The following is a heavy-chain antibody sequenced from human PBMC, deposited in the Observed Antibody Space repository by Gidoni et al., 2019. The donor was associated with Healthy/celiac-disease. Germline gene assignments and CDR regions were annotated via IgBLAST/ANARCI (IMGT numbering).Heavy chain of an antibody. CDR2: INPNSGGT. J-gene: IGHJ6*02. CDR1: GYTVTGYY. CDR3: ARGSPSSSWPYYYYGMDV. Sequence: QVQLVQSGAEVKQPGASVQVSCKASGYTVTGYYMHWVRQAPGQGLEWMGWINPNSGGTNDAQKFQGRVTMTRDTSISTAYMELSRLRSDDTAVYYCARGSPSSSWPYYYYGMDVWGQGTTVTVSS. V-gene: IGHV1-2*02. D-gene: IGHD6-13*01.